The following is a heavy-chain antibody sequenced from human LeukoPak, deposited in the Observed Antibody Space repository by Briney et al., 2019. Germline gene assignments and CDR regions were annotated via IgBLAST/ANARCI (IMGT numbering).Heavy chain of an antibody. CDR2: IYTSGST. D-gene: IGHD3-22*01. J-gene: IGHJ4*02. V-gene: IGHV4-4*07. CDR1: GGSISSYY. Sequence: SETLSLTCTASGGSISSYYWSWIRQPAGKGLEWIGRIYTSGSTNYNPSLKSRVTMSVDTSKNQFSLKLSSVTAADTAVYYCAVTYYYDSSGYYSTLHFDYWGQGTLVTVSS. CDR3: AVTYYYDSSGYYSTLHFDY.